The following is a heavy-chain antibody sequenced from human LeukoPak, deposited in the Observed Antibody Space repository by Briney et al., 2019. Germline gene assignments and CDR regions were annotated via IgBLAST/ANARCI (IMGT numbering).Heavy chain of an antibody. CDR2: IPSSGST. Sequence: PSETLSLTCTVSGGSISSYYWTWIRQPAGRGLEWIGRIPSSGSTNYNPSLKTRATMSVDTSKNQFSLKLSSVTAADTAIYYCTRDRRYSSSSGTTYYLMDVWGKGTTVTVSS. J-gene: IGHJ6*03. CDR1: GGSISSYY. CDR3: TRDRRYSSSSGTTYYLMDV. V-gene: IGHV4-4*07. D-gene: IGHD6-6*01.